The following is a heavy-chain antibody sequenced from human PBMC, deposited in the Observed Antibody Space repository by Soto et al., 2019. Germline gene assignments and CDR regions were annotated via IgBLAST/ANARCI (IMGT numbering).Heavy chain of an antibody. CDR1: GESISSSSDY. CDR3: ARQRTTVVTQAYFDH. D-gene: IGHD2-21*02. Sequence: SETLSLTCSVSGESISSSSDYWGWIRQPPGKGLEWIGSIYYSGRTYYNPSFKSRVTISIDTSKNQFSLKLSSVTATDTAVYYCARQRTTVVTQAYFDHWGQGALVTVS. CDR2: IYYSGRT. V-gene: IGHV4-39*01. J-gene: IGHJ4*02.